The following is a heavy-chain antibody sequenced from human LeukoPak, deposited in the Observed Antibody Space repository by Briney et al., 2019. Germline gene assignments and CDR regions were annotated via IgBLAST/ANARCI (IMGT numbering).Heavy chain of an antibody. J-gene: IGHJ4*02. CDR3: AREPDLGYSSSWYYFDY. Sequence: PGRSLRLSCAASGFTSADYAMHWVRQTPGKGLEWVSGIYWNSGRKGYADSVKGRFTISRDNAKNSLYLQMNSLRAEATAVYYCAREPDLGYSSSWYYFDYWGQGTLVSVSS. CDR2: IYWNSGRK. D-gene: IGHD6-13*01. CDR1: GFTSADYA. V-gene: IGHV3-9*02.